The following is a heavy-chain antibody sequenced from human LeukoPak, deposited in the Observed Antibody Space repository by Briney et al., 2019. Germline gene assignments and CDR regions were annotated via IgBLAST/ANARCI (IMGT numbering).Heavy chain of an antibody. CDR3: ASRAYYDSSGLDY. D-gene: IGHD3-22*01. Sequence: ASVKVSCKASGYTFTDYYIHWVRQAPGQGLEWMGWISPDSGGTNYAQKFQGRVTMTRDTSISTAYMELSRLRSDDTAVYYCASRAYYDSSGLDYWGQGILVTVSS. V-gene: IGHV1-2*02. CDR2: ISPDSGGT. J-gene: IGHJ4*02. CDR1: GYTFTDYY.